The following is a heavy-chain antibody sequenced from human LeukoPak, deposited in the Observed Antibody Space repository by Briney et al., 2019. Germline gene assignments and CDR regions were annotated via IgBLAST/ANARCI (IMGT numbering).Heavy chain of an antibody. J-gene: IGHJ4*02. CDR2: IAADETDT. CDR3: VRDVYIERVAS. V-gene: IGHV3-74*01. Sequence: GGSLRLSCAASGFPFSITWTHWVRQAPGKGLVWVSRIAADETDTAYADSVKGRFTISRDNAKNTLYLQMNSLRAEDTAVYYCVRDVYIERVASWGQGALVTVSS. CDR1: GFPFSITW. D-gene: IGHD1-1*01.